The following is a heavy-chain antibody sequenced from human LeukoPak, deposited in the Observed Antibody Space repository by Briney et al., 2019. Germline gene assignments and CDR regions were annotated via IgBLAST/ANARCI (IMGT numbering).Heavy chain of an antibody. CDR3: VTGGGYYYDH. CDR1: GFPFSTYG. V-gene: IGHV3-30*02. Sequence: QAGGSLRLSCAASGFPFSTYGLHWVRQAPGKGLEWVAVTHADAIHGNNKYYADSVKGRFTISRDNSKSTFYLQMDSLRAEDTAVYFCVTGGGYYYDHWGQGTLVIVSS. J-gene: IGHJ4*02. CDR2: THADAIHGNNK. D-gene: IGHD3-22*01.